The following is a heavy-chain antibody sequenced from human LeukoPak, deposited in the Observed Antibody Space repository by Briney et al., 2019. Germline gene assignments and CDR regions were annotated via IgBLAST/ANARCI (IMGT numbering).Heavy chain of an antibody. CDR2: IYYIGST. D-gene: IGHD2-21*02. CDR1: GGSFSSSPYN. Sequence: SETLSLTCSVSGGSFSSSPYNCGWIRQPPGKGLEWIGSIYYIGSTYYNPSLKSRVTLSVDTSKNQFSLKLSSVTAADTAVYYCAMTNGGDLDSWGQGTLVTVSS. CDR3: AMTNGGDLDS. J-gene: IGHJ5*01. V-gene: IGHV4-39*01.